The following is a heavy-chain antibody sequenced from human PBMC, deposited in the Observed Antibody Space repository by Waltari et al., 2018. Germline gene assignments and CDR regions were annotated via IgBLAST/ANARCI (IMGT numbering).Heavy chain of an antibody. J-gene: IGHJ3*02. CDR3: ATAPYCSSTSCYSSAFDI. CDR2: FDPEDGET. CDR1: GYTLTELS. D-gene: IGHD2-2*01. V-gene: IGHV1-24*01. Sequence: QVQLVQSGAEVKKPGASVKVSCKVSGYTLTELSMHWVRQAPGKGLEWMGGFDPEDGETMYAHKFQGRVTMTEDTSTDTAYMELSSLGSEDTAVYYCATAPYCSSTSCYSSAFDIWGQGTMVTVSS.